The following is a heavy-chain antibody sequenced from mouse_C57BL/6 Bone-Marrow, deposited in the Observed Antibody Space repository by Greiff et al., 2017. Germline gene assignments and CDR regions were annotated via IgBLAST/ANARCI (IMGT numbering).Heavy chain of an antibody. CDR2: IHPNSGST. J-gene: IGHJ4*01. V-gene: IGHV1-64*01. Sequence: QVQLQQPGAELVKPGASVKLSCKASGYTFTSYWMHWVKQRPGQGLEWIGMIHPNSGSTNYNEKFKSKATLTVDKSSSTAYMQLSSLTSEDSAVYDCARRGDWGYDMDDWGQGTSVTVSS. CDR1: GYTFTSYW. D-gene: IGHD4-1*01. CDR3: ARRGDWGYDMDD.